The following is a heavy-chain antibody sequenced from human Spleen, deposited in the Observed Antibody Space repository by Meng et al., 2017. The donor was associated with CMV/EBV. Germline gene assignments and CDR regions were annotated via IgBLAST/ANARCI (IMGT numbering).Heavy chain of an antibody. CDR2: ISSSSTYI. CDR3: AREWGYQILIDAFDI. J-gene: IGHJ3*02. D-gene: IGHD2-2*01. V-gene: IGHV3-21*01. CDR1: GFTFSGYA. Sequence: GGSLRLSCAASGFTFSGYAMSWVRQAPGKGLEWVSSISSSSTYIYYADSVKGRFTISRDNAKNSLYLQMNSLRADDTAIYYCAREWGYQILIDAFDIWGQGTMVTVSS.